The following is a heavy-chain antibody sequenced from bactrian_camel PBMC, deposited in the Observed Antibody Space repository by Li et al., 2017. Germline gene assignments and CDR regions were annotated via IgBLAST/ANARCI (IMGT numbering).Heavy chain of an antibody. Sequence: QVQLVESGGGSVQAGGSLRLSCAASGWTYSSYCMGWFRQAPGKEREGVAAIDSNGSTTYADSVKGRFAISKDNSENTLHLQMNRLKPEDTAMYYCATVRRGVAGTLWYWGQGTQVTVS. D-gene: IGHD6*01. J-gene: IGHJ4*01. CDR3: ATVRRGVAGTLWY. CDR1: GWTYSSYC. V-gene: IGHV3S57*01. CDR2: IDSNGST.